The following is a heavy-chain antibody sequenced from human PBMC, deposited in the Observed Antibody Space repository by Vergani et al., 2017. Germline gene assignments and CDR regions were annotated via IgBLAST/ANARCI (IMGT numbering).Heavy chain of an antibody. D-gene: IGHD2-15*01. V-gene: IGHV3-21*01. J-gene: IGHJ4*02. CDR3: ARGSAPEYCSGGSCYLSPAPFDY. CDR1: GFTFSSYS. Sequence: EVQLVESGGGLVKPGGSLRLSCAASGFTFSSYSMNWVRQAPGTGLEWVSSISSSSSYIYYADSVKGRFTISRDNAKNSLYLQMNSLRAEDTAVYYCARGSAPEYCSGGSCYLSPAPFDYWGQGTLVTVSS. CDR2: ISSSSSYI.